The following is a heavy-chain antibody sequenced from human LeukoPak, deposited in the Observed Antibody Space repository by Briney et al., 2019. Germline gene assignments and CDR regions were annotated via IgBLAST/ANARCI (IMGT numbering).Heavy chain of an antibody. J-gene: IGHJ4*02. CDR1: GGSISSSSYY. D-gene: IGHD3-3*01. V-gene: IGHV4-39*01. Sequence: PSETLSLTCTVSGGSISSSSYYWGWIRQPPGKGLEWIGSIYYSGSTYYNLSLKSRVTISVDTSKNQFSLKLSSVTAADTAVYYCARLLRYDFWSGYLGYFDYWGQGTLVTVSS. CDR2: IYYSGST. CDR3: ARLLRYDFWSGYLGYFDY.